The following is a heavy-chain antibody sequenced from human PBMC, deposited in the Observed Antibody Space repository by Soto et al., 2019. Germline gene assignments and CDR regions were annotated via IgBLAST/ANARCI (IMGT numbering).Heavy chain of an antibody. CDR3: ARHYCSGGSCYSPNIDYYYYGMDV. V-gene: IGHV1-69*13. CDR1: GGTFSSDA. CDR2: IIPIFGTA. D-gene: IGHD2-15*01. Sequence: SVKGACKASGGTFSSDAISWVRQAHGQGLEWMGGIIPIFGTANYAQKFQGRVTITADESTSTAYMELSSLRSEDTAVYYCARHYCSGGSCYSPNIDYYYYGMDVWGQGTTVTVSS. J-gene: IGHJ6*02.